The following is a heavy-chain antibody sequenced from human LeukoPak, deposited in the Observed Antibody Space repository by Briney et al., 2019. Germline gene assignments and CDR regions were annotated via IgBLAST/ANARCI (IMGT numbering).Heavy chain of an antibody. Sequence: SQTLSLTCTVSGGSISSGGYYWSWIRQHPGKGLEWIGYIYYSGSTYYNPSLKSRINISVDTSKNLFSLKLSSVTAADTAVYYCARADAQLWSSRHAFGIWGQGKMVTVSS. D-gene: IGHD5-18*01. CDR3: ARADAQLWSSRHAFGI. CDR1: GGSISSGGYY. J-gene: IGHJ3*02. V-gene: IGHV4-31*03. CDR2: IYYSGST.